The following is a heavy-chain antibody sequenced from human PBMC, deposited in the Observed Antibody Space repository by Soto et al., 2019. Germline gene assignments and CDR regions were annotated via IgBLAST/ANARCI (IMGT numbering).Heavy chain of an antibody. CDR1: GGSISSYY. CDR2: IYYSGST. D-gene: IGHD5-12*01. J-gene: IGHJ4*02. Sequence: SETLSLTCIVSGGSISSYYWSWIRQPPGKGLEWIGYIYYSGSTNYNPSLKSRVTISVDTSKNQFSLKLTSVTAADTAVYYCARSNSGYDSGDYWGQGTLVTVSS. CDR3: ARSNSGYDSGDY. V-gene: IGHV4-59*01.